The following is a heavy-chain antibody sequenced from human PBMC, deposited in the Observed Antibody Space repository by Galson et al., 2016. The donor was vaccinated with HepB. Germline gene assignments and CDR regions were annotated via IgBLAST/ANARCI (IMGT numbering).Heavy chain of an antibody. Sequence: SLRLSCAASGFTFNNYDMHWVRQAPGKGLEWVAVISYDGSNKYYADSVKGRFTISRDRSNTLYLQMNSLRAEDTAVYYCARDRRGPVDESYYGMDVWGQGTTVTVSS. CDR1: GFTFNNYD. CDR3: ARDRRGPVDESYYGMDV. J-gene: IGHJ6*02. CDR2: ISYDGSNK. D-gene: IGHD5-12*01. V-gene: IGHV3-30*03.